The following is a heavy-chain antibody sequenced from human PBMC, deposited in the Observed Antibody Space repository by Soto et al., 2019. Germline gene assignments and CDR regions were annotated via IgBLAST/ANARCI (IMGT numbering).Heavy chain of an antibody. D-gene: IGHD5-12*01. J-gene: IGHJ4*02. Sequence: PGESLKISCKGSGYDFTTSWIGWVRQMPGKGLEWMGIIYPGDSDTKYSPSFQGQVTISADKSLNTAYLQWSSLKASGTAMYYCARRLQRGRGYSGCDELDYWGQGTPVTVSS. CDR2: IYPGDSDT. CDR3: ARRLQRGRGYSGCDELDY. V-gene: IGHV5-51*01. CDR1: GYDFTTSW.